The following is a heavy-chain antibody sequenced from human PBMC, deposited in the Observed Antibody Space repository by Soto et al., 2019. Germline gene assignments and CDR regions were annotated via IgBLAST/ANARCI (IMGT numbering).Heavy chain of an antibody. D-gene: IGHD5-12*01. V-gene: IGHV1-69*01. CDR1: GVTFSRQD. CDR3: ATTEGRYGYSFDY. Sequence: QVQLVQSGAEVKKPGSSVKVSCKASGVTFSRQDMRWVRQAPGQGLEWMGGIIPIFGTPQYAEKFQDRVMITADESTSTAYMELSSLTSEDTAVYYCATTEGRYGYSFDYWRQGTLVTVSS. CDR2: IIPIFGTP. J-gene: IGHJ4*02.